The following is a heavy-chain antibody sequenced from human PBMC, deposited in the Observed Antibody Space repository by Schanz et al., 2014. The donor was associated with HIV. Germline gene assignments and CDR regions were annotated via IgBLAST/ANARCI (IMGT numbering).Heavy chain of an antibody. CDR2: ISGGSGDK. D-gene: IGHD3-10*01. CDR1: GFTFDSYT. CDR3: VRETSSGVDYFDY. Sequence: EVQVVDSGGGLVKPGGSLRLSCVVSGFTFDSYTMNWVRQAPGKGLEWVSSISGGSGDKLYADSIKGRLTISRDNANNPVYLQMNSLRGEDKDVYYCVRETSSGVDYFDYWGQGTLVTVS. V-gene: IGHV3-21*01. J-gene: IGHJ4*02.